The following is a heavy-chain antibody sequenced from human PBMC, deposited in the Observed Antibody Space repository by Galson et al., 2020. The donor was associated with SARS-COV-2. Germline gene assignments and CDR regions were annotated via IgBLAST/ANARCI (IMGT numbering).Heavy chain of an antibody. J-gene: IGHJ6*03. CDR3: ARDSGLAPYYYYYVDG. CDR1: GYTFTSYY. Sequence: ASVKVSCKASGYTFTSYYMHWVRQAPGQGLEWMGIINPSGGSTSYAQKFQGRVTMIRDTSTSTVYMELSSLRSEDTAVYYCARDSGLAPYYYYYVDGWGKGTTVTVSS. D-gene: IGHD6-19*01. CDR2: INPSGGST. V-gene: IGHV1-46*01.